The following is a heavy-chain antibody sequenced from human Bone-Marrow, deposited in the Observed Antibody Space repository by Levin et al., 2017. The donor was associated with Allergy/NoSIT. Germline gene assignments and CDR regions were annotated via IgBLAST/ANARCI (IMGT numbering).Heavy chain of an antibody. CDR1: GYIFTDFG. J-gene: IGHJ4*02. CDR2: ISTYNDNR. Sequence: ASAKVSCKTSGYIFTDFGINWVRQAPGQGLEWVAWISTYNDNRRFAQSLQDRVTLTADTSTNTASMELRRLTSDDTAVYYCARHDCSGGSCYSAYWGQGTPVTVSS. V-gene: IGHV1-18*01. CDR3: ARHDCSGGSCYSAY. D-gene: IGHD2-15*01.